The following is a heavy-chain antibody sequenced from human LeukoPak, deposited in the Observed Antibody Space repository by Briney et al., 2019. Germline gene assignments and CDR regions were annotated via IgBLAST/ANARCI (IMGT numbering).Heavy chain of an antibody. CDR1: GFTFGDYA. CDR3: AKDGSIGDFWSGLKWFDP. D-gene: IGHD3-3*01. Sequence: GGSLRLSCAASGFTFGDYAMHWVRQAPGKGLEWVSLISGDGGSTYYADSVKGRFTISRDNSKNSLYLQMNSLRTEDTALYYCAKDGSIGDFWSGLKWFDPWGQGTLVTASS. J-gene: IGHJ5*02. V-gene: IGHV3-43*02. CDR2: ISGDGGST.